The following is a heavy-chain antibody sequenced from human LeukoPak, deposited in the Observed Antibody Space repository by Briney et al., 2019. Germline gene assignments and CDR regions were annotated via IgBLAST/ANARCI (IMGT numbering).Heavy chain of an antibody. Sequence: GGSLRLSCEASGFTFSTYWMTWVRQAPGKGLEWVGNINQDGGEQYFVDSVRGRFTMSRDNAKNSLYLQLNNLRSEDTANYYCAKGHYGDPKWGQGTLVTVSS. CDR2: INQDGGEQ. J-gene: IGHJ4*02. V-gene: IGHV3-7*04. CDR3: AKGHYGDPK. CDR1: GFTFSTYW. D-gene: IGHD4-17*01.